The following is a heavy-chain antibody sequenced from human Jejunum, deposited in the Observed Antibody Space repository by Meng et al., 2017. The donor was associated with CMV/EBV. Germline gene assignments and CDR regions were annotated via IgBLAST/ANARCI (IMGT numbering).Heavy chain of an antibody. CDR3: ARDSYGSIDY. D-gene: IGHD6-19*01. CDR2: IRYDGSNK. CDR1: GFTFSSYG. V-gene: IGHV3-30*02. J-gene: IGHJ4*02. Sequence: QVQLVESGXGMVQPXGSLRLSCAASGFTFSSYGIHWVRQAPGKGLEWVAFIRYDGSNKYYADSVKGRFTISRDTSKNTLYLQMNSLRVEDTAVYYCARDSYGSIDYWGQGTLVTVSS.